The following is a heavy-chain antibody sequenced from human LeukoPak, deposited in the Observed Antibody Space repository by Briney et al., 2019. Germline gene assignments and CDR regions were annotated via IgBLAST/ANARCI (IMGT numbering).Heavy chain of an antibody. D-gene: IGHD3-22*01. CDR3: ARVRVSSGSHPWYFDY. J-gene: IGHJ4*02. CDR2: IYYSGST. Sequence: SETLSLTCTVSRGSISGYYWSWIRPPPGQGLEWIGYIYYSGSTDYNPSLKSRVNISVDTSKNQFSLKLSSVTAADTAVYFCARVRVSSGSHPWYFDYWGQGTLVTVSS. CDR1: RGSISGYY. V-gene: IGHV4-59*01.